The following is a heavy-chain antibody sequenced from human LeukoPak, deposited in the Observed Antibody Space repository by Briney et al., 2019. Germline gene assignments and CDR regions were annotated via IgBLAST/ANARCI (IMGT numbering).Heavy chain of an antibody. Sequence: GGSLRLSCAVSGFMFSSQWMTLVRQAPGTGLEWVATINSDGSAKYHVDSVKGRFTISRDNAKNLVYLQMSILRAEDTAVYYCADLGTSDCGQGTLVTVSS. D-gene: IGHD1-7*01. CDR2: INSDGSAK. J-gene: IGHJ4*02. CDR3: ADLGTSD. CDR1: GFMFSSQW. V-gene: IGHV3-7*01.